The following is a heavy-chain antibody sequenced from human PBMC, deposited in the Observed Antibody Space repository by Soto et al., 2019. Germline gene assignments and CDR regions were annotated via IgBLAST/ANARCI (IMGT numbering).Heavy chain of an antibody. D-gene: IGHD4-17*01. J-gene: IGHJ6*03. CDR1: GYTLTELS. CDR3: ATGTDYGDYTGKYYYYYYMDV. V-gene: IGHV1-24*01. Sequence: ASVKVSCKVSGYTLTELSMHWVRQAPGKGLEWIGGFDPEDGETIYAQKFQGRVTMTEDTSTDTAYMELSSLRSEDTAVYYCATGTDYGDYTGKYYYYYYMDVWGKGTTVTVSS. CDR2: FDPEDGET.